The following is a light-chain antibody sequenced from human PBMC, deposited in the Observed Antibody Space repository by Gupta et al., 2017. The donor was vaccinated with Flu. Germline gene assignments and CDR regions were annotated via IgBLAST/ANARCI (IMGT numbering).Light chain of an antibody. V-gene: IGKV1-17*01. J-gene: IGKJ1*01. CDR3: LQHSNLWT. Sequence: DIQMTQSPPSLSASVGDRVTITCRASQGIRNDLGWYQQKPGKAPRRLIYGASIVQSGVPSRFSGSGSGTEFTLTISSLQPEDFATYYCLQHSNLWTFGQGTRVDIK. CDR2: GAS. CDR1: QGIRND.